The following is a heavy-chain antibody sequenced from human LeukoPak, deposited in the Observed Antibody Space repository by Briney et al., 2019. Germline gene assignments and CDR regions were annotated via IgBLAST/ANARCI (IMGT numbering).Heavy chain of an antibody. CDR3: TKGRGNYYSDY. D-gene: IGHD1-26*01. V-gene: IGHV3-49*04. J-gene: IGHJ4*02. CDR1: GFTFADYA. Sequence: GGSLRLSCTASGFTFADYAMSWVRQAPGKGLEWVSFIRSKAYGGTAEYAASVKGRFTISRDDSKSIAYLQMNSLKTEDTAVYYCTKGRGNYYSDYWGQGTLVTVSS. CDR2: IRSKAYGGTA.